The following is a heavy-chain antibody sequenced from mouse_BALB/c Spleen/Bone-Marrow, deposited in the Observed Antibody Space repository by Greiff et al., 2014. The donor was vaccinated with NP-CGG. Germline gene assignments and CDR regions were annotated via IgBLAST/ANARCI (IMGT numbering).Heavy chain of an antibody. CDR1: GLNIKDTY. J-gene: IGHJ4*01. D-gene: IGHD2-14*01. Sequence: VQLQQSGAELVKPGASVKLSCTASGLNIKDTYIHWVKQRPEQGLVWIGRIDPANGNTKYDPKFQGKATITTDTSSNTAYLQLSSLTSEDTAVYYCAQGYDWAMDYWGQGTSGTVSS. CDR2: IDPANGNT. V-gene: IGHV14-3*02. CDR3: AQGYDWAMDY.